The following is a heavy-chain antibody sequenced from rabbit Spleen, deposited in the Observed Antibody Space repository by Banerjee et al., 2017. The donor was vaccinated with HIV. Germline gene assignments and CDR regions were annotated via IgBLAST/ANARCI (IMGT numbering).Heavy chain of an antibody. V-gene: IGHV1S45*01. CDR3: ARVYVTDDCLNL. CDR2: IYTTSGSI. CDR1: GFDFGTYY. Sequence: QEQLVESGGGLVQPGGSLKLSCKASGFDFGTYYMSWVRQAPVKGPELIACIYTTSGSIWYASWVKGRFTVSKTSSTTVTLQMTSLTAADTAAYFCARVYVTDDCLNLWGPGTLVTVS. D-gene: IGHD2-1*01. J-gene: IGHJ4*01.